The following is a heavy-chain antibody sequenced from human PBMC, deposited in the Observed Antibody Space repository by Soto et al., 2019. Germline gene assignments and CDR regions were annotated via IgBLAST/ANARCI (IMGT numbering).Heavy chain of an antibody. CDR1: GGSISSSSYY. Sequence: SETLSLTCTVSGGSISSSSYYWGWIRQPPGKGLEWIGSIYYSGSTYYNPSLKSRVTISVDTSKNQFSLKLSSVTAADTAVYYCATLPNTSGSYDAFDIWGQGTMVTVSS. D-gene: IGHD1-26*01. J-gene: IGHJ3*02. V-gene: IGHV4-39*01. CDR2: IYYSGST. CDR3: ATLPNTSGSYDAFDI.